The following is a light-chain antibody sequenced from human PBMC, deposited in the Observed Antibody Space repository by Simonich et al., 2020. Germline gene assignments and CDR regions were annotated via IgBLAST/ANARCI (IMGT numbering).Light chain of an antibody. Sequence: DIVMTQTPLSLSVTTGQPASISCKSSQSLLHSDGKTYLYWYLQKPGQSPQLLIYEGSNRFSGVPDRFSGSGSGTDFTLKISRVEAEDVGVYYCMQSIQLPWTFGQGTKVEIK. CDR3: MQSIQLPWT. CDR2: EGS. CDR1: QSLLHSDGKTY. V-gene: IGKV2D-29*02. J-gene: IGKJ1*01.